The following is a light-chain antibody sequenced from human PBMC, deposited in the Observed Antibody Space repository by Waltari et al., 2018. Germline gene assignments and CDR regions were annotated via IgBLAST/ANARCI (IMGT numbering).Light chain of an antibody. Sequence: QSVLTQPPSVSAAPGQKVTISCPGSRPRIGTNFVSWSQPFPGTAPKLLIYDNDKRPSGMPARFSAYNSGTSATLGITGLQTGDEADYYCGTWDSSLSVGVFGGGTKLTVL. V-gene: IGLV1-51*01. CDR1: RPRIGTNF. CDR3: GTWDSSLSVGV. J-gene: IGLJ3*02. CDR2: DND.